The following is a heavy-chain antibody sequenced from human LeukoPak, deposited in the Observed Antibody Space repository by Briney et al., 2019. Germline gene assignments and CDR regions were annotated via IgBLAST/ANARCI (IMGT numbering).Heavy chain of an antibody. CDR1: GFTFSDYY. CDR2: ISGSGGST. J-gene: IGHJ6*02. V-gene: IGHV3-23*01. D-gene: IGHD3-10*01. Sequence: GGSLRLSCAASGFTFSDYYMSWVRQAPGKGLEWVSAISGSGGSTYYADSVKGRFTISRDNSKNTLYLQMNSLRAEDTAVYYCAKDRNYYGSDYYGMDVWGQGTTVTVSS. CDR3: AKDRNYYGSDYYGMDV.